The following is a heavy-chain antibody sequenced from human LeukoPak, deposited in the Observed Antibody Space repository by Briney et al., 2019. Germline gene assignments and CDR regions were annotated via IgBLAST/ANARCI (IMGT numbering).Heavy chain of an antibody. Sequence: GASVKVSCKASGYTFTGYYMHWVRQAPGQGLEWMGWINPNSGGTNYAQKFQGRVTMTRDTSISTAYMELSRLRSDDTAVYYCARDLARLAAAGHLNWFDPWGQGTLVTVSS. CDR3: ARDLARLAAAGHLNWFDP. V-gene: IGHV1-2*02. D-gene: IGHD6-13*01. J-gene: IGHJ5*02. CDR1: GYTFTGYY. CDR2: INPNSGGT.